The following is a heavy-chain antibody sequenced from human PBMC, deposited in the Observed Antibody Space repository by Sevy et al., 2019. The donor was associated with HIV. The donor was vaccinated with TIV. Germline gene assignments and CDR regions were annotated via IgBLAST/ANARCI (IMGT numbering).Heavy chain of an antibody. D-gene: IGHD3-10*01. V-gene: IGHV1-69*13. CDR1: GGTFSSYA. J-gene: IGHJ5*02. CDR3: ARGGRGSGSYYWFDP. CDR2: IIPIFGTA. Sequence: ASVKVSCKASGGTFSSYAISWVRQAPGQGLEWMGGIIPIFGTANYAQKFQGRVTITADESTSTAYMELSSLGSEDTAVYYWARGGRGSGSYYWFDPWGQGTLVTVSS.